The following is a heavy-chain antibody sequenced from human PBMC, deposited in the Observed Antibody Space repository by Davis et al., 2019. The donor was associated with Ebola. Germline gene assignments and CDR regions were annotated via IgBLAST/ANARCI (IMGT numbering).Heavy chain of an antibody. CDR3: ANLDYGGNSGFDY. Sequence: GESLKISCVASGFTFRSHWMHWVRQAPGKGLEWVSAISGSGGSTYYADSVKGRFTISRDNSKNTLYLQMNSLRAEDTAVYYCANLDYGGNSGFDYWGQGTLVTVSS. J-gene: IGHJ4*02. D-gene: IGHD4-23*01. CDR2: ISGSGGST. V-gene: IGHV3-23*01. CDR1: GFTFRSHW.